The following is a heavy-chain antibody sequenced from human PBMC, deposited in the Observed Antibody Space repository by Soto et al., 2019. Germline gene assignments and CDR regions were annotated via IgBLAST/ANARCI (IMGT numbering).Heavy chain of an antibody. J-gene: IGHJ6*02. D-gene: IGHD3-16*01. CDR1: GFTFSDSW. CDR3: ASLGRHG. V-gene: IGHV3-7*01. CDR2: INQDGSGK. Sequence: PGGSLILSCAASGFTFSDSWMDWARQVPGKGPEWVANINQDGSGKNYVDSVKGRFTISRDNAKNSLYLQMNSLRAEDTAVYYCASLGRHGWGQGTTVTVSS.